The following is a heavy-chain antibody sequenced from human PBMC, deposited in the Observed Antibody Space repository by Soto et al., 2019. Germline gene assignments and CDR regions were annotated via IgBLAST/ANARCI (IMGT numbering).Heavy chain of an antibody. CDR2: IYYSGRN. V-gene: IGHV4-39*01. D-gene: IGHD6-13*01. J-gene: IGHJ2*01. Sequence: QLQLQESGPGLVKPSETLSLTCTVSGGSISSSSYYWGWIRQPPGKGLEWIGSIYYSGRNYYNPSLKSRVTISVDTTKNQYSLKLSSVTDADTAVYYCARPSSSWGTWYFDLWGRGTLVTVSS. CDR3: ARPSSSWGTWYFDL. CDR1: GGSISSSSYY.